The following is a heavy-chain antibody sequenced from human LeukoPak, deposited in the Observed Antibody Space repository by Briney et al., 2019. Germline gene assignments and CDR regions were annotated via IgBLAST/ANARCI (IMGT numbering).Heavy chain of an antibody. Sequence: ASVKVSCKASGYTFTSYGISWARQAPGQGLEWVAWMGAMNGNRKYAEKLQGRVTVTTDTSTNIAYMELTSLRSDDTAVYFCARDPGAATYDYWGQGTLVTVSS. CDR2: MGAMNGNR. J-gene: IGHJ4*02. CDR3: ARDPGAATYDY. CDR1: GYTFTSYG. D-gene: IGHD6-25*01. V-gene: IGHV1-18*01.